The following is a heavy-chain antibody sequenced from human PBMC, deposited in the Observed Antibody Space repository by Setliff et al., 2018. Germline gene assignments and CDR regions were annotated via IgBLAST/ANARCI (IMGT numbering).Heavy chain of an antibody. V-gene: IGHV3-48*01. J-gene: IGHJ6*03. CDR2: ISSRSDII. CDR3: ATNPRKGRSGGYYYDDPYYYYMDV. CDR1: GITFSTYS. Sequence: GGSLRLSCAASGITFSTYSMNWARQAPGKGLEWVSYISSRSDIIYYADSVKGRFTISRDNAKNSLYLQVNSLRAEDTAVYYCATNPRKGRSGGYYYDDPYYYYMDVWGKGTTVTVSS. D-gene: IGHD3-22*01.